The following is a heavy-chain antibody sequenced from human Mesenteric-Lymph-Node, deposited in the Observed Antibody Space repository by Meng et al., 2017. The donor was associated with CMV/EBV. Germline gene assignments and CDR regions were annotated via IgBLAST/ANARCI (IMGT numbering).Heavy chain of an antibody. CDR1: GFTFSSYS. J-gene: IGHJ5*02. V-gene: IGHV3-21*01. CDR3: ARVPAAMWVGWLDP. CDR2: ISGLSDYI. Sequence: GESLKISCAASGFTFSSYSMNWVRQAPGKGLEWVSSISGLSDYIHYADSVEGRFSISRDNAKNSLYLQMNSLTAEDTAVYYCARVPAAMWVGWLDPWGQGTLVTVSS. D-gene: IGHD2-2*01.